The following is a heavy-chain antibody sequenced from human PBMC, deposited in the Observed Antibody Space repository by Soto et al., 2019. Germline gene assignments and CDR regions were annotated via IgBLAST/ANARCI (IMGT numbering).Heavy chain of an antibody. J-gene: IGHJ6*02. CDR1: GVSFNNNC. D-gene: IGHD3-10*01. CDR2: VSPPFRTS. Sequence: QVQLVQSVAEVKKPGSSVNVSCKTSGVSFNNNCIGWVRQAPGHGLEWMGGVSPPFRTSNYARKFQGRISITADASMGTVNMDLSSLTSEDTAQYYCVRVLYYGSGSYSPYGMDVWGQGTTVTVSS. V-gene: IGHV1-69*01. CDR3: VRVLYYGSGSYSPYGMDV.